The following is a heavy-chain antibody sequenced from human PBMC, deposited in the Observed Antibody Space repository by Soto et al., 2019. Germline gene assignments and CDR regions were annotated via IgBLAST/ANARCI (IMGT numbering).Heavy chain of an antibody. CDR3: ATLEPLLRYFDWLTGDNFDY. CDR1: GYTLTELS. CDR2: FDPEDGET. Sequence: ASVKVSCKVSGYTLTELSMHWVRQAPGKGLEWMGGFDPEDGETIYAQKFQGRVTMTEDTSTDTAYMELSSLRSEDTAVYYCATLEPLLRYFDWLTGDNFDYWGQGTLVTVSS. J-gene: IGHJ4*02. V-gene: IGHV1-24*01. D-gene: IGHD3-9*01.